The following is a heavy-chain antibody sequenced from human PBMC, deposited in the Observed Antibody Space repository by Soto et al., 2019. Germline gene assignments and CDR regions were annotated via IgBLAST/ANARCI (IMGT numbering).Heavy chain of an antibody. J-gene: IGHJ5*02. CDR3: ARGVGSGSYYNQYNWFDP. D-gene: IGHD3-10*01. Sequence: ASVKVSCKASGYTFTNYGISWVRQAPGQGLEWMGWISAYNGNTKYAQKLQGRVTMTTDTSTSTAYMELRGLRSDDTAVYYCARGVGSGSYYNQYNWFDPWGQGTLVSVCS. V-gene: IGHV1-18*01. CDR2: ISAYNGNT. CDR1: GYTFTNYG.